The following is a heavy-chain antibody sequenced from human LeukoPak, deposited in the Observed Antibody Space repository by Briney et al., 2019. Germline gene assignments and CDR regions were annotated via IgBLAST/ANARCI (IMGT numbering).Heavy chain of an antibody. CDR2: FDPEDGET. V-gene: IGHV1-24*01. CDR1: GYTLTELS. D-gene: IGHD2-2*01. CDR3: ASRYCSSTSCYPPKR. Sequence: ASVKVSCKVSGYTLTELSMHWVRQAPGKGLEWMGGFDPEDGETIYAQKFQGRVTMTEDTSTDTAYMELSSLRSEDTAVYYCASRYCSSTSCYPPKRWGQGTLVTVSS. J-gene: IGHJ4*02.